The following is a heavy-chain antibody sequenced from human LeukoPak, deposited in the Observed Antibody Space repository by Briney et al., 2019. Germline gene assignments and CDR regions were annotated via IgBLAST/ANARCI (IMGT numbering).Heavy chain of an antibody. CDR2: ISYDGSNK. CDR1: GFTFSNYG. D-gene: IGHD3-10*01. CDR3: AKGSPLDLGAGQSYYYGMGV. Sequence: GRSLRLSCAASGFTFSNYGMHWVRQAPGKGLEWVAVISYDGSNKYYADSVKVRFTISRDNSKNTLFLQMNSLRAEDTAVYYCAKGSPLDLGAGQSYYYGMGVWGQGTTVTVSS. V-gene: IGHV3-30*18. J-gene: IGHJ6*02.